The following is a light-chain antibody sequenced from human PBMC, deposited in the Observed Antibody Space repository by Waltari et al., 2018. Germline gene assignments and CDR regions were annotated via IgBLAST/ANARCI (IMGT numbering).Light chain of an antibody. CDR3: HQRSKWPLT. CDR2: DAS. V-gene: IGKV3-11*01. CDR1: QSVDGY. Sequence: ELVLTQSPATLSLSPGERATLSCRASQSVDGYLAWYQLKPGQVPRLLIYDASNRATGIPGRCSGSGSGADVTLIISSLEPEDVAVYYCHQRSKWPLTFGGGTKVEIK. J-gene: IGKJ4*01.